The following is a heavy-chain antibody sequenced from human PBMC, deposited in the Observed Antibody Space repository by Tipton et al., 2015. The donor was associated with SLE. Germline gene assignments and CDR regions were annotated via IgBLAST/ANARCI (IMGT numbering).Heavy chain of an antibody. CDR2: IYHTGST. V-gene: IGHV4-38-2*02. CDR1: GYSVSAGYY. J-gene: IGHJ1*01. D-gene: IGHD6-19*01. CDR3: ARDGSRWLAAYFHH. Sequence: TLSLTCTVSGYSVSAGYYWAWIRQSPGKGLEWVGSIYHTGSTYYNPSLKSRVTISLDTSKNQFSLKLSSVTAADTAVYYCARDGSRWLAAYFHHWGQGTLVTVSS.